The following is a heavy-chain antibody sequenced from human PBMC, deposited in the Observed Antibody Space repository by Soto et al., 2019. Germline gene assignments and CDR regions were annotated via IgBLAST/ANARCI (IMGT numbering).Heavy chain of an antibody. CDR3: VKEGYMRSDWYGQFDC. V-gene: IGHV3-64D*06. CDR2: ISSNGGNT. CDR1: GFTFNTFA. J-gene: IGHJ4*02. D-gene: IGHD6-19*01. Sequence: GGSLRLSCSASGFTFNTFATHWVRQTPGKGLEFVSAISSNGGNTYYADSVKGRFAISRDNSKNTLYLQMYSLRPEDTALYYCVKEGYMRSDWYGQFDCWGQGTLVTVSS.